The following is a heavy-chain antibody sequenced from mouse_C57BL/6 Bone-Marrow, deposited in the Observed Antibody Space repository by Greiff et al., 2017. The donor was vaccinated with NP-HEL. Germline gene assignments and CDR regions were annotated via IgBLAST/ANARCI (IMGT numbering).Heavy chain of an antibody. D-gene: IGHD3-2*02. CDR3: TTGGSSGSAWFAY. Sequence: VQLQQSGAELVRPGASVKLSCTASGFNIKDDYMHWVKQRPEQGLEWIGWIDPENGDTEYASKFQGKATITAETSSNTAYLQLSSLTSEDTAVYYCTTGGSSGSAWFAYWGQGTLVTVSA. V-gene: IGHV14-4*01. CDR2: IDPENGDT. CDR1: GFNIKDDY. J-gene: IGHJ3*01.